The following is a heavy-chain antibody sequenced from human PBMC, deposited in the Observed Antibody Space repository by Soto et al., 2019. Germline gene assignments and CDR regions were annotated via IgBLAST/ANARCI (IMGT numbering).Heavy chain of an antibody. CDR2: ISGSGDST. J-gene: IGHJ4*02. V-gene: IGHV3-23*01. CDR3: AKGGPYSSSWYWQCSY. Sequence: EVQLLESGGGLVQPGGSLRLSCEASGFNFADYAMTWVRQAPGKGLEWVAAISGSGDSTFYADSVKGRFTVYRDKSKTTLYLQMNSLRPEDTAVYYCAKGGPYSSSWYWQCSYWGQGTVVTVSS. CDR1: GFNFADYA. D-gene: IGHD6-13*01.